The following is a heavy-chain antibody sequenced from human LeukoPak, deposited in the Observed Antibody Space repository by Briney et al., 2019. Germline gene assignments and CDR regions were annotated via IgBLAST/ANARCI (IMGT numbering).Heavy chain of an antibody. J-gene: IGHJ4*02. Sequence: GGSLRLSCAASGFTFSNYAMNWVRQAPGKGLEWVAVLIGSSGATDYADSVKGRFTISRDNSKNTLFLQMNSLRAEDTAFYYCAKGAYDYIEIAYFDYWGQGALVTVSS. D-gene: IGHD5-12*01. CDR2: LIGSSGAT. V-gene: IGHV3-23*01. CDR1: GFTFSNYA. CDR3: AKGAYDYIEIAYFDY.